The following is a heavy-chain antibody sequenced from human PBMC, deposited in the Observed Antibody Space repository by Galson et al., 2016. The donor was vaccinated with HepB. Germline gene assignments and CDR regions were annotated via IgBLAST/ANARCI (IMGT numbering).Heavy chain of an antibody. Sequence: QSGAEVKKPGESLKISCKGSGYNFATYWIGWVRQMPGKGLEWMGIIYPDDSDTRYSPSFQGQVTNSADKSISTACLQWTSLKASDTAMYYCARLRGFDAFEIWGQGTMVTVS. V-gene: IGHV5-51*01. D-gene: IGHD3-10*01. CDR2: IYPDDSDT. J-gene: IGHJ3*02. CDR1: GYNFATYW. CDR3: ARLRGFDAFEI.